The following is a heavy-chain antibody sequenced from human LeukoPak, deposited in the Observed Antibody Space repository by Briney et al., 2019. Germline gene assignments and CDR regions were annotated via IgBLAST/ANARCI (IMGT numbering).Heavy chain of an antibody. Sequence: QSGGSLRLSCAASGFTFSSYAMSWVRQAPGKGLEWVSAISGSGGSTYYADSVKGRFTISRDNSKNTLYLQMNSLRAEDTAVYYCAKDSARGRGPRYCSGGSCYYFDYWGQGTLVTVSS. V-gene: IGHV3-23*01. D-gene: IGHD2-15*01. CDR1: GFTFSSYA. CDR3: AKDSARGRGPRYCSGGSCYYFDY. J-gene: IGHJ4*02. CDR2: ISGSGGST.